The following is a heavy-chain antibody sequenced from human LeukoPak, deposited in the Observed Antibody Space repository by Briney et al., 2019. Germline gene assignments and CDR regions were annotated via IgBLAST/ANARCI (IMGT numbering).Heavy chain of an antibody. J-gene: IGHJ4*02. CDR1: GGFISSYY. D-gene: IGHD3-22*01. Sequence: SEALSLTCTVSGGFISSYYWSWIRQPAGKGLEWIGRIYTSGSANYNPSLKSRVTMSVDTSKNQFSLKLSSVTAADTAVYYCARESSGKPLDYWGQGTLVTVSS. CDR3: ARESSGKPLDY. CDR2: IYTSGSA. V-gene: IGHV4-4*07.